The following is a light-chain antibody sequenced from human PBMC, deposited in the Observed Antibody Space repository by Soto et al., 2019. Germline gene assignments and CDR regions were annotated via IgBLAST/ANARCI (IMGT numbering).Light chain of an antibody. CDR3: QRYYNTPSYT. Sequence: DIVMTQSPDSLAVSLGERATINCKSSQSVLYSSNNKNYLAWYQQKPGQPPKLLIYWASTRESGVPDRFSGSGSGTDFTLTISILQAEDVAVYYCQRYYNTPSYTFGQGTKLEIK. CDR2: WAS. CDR1: QSVLYSSNNKNY. V-gene: IGKV4-1*01. J-gene: IGKJ2*01.